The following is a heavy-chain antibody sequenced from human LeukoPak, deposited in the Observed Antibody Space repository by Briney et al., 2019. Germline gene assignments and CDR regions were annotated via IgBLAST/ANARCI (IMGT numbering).Heavy chain of an antibody. Sequence: RWASVKVSCKASGGTFSSYAISWVRQAPGQGLEWMGGIIPILGIANYAQKFQGRVTITADKSTSTAYMELSSLRSDDTAVYYCARWQASLDAFDIWGQGTMVTVSS. CDR3: ARWQASLDAFDI. V-gene: IGHV1-69*10. CDR1: GGTFSSYA. J-gene: IGHJ3*02. CDR2: IIPILGIA.